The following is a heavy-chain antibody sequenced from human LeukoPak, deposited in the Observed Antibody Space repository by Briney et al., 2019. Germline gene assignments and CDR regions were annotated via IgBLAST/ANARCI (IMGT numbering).Heavy chain of an antibody. CDR3: ARDSYQPGLINY. Sequence: GGSLRLSCAASGFTFSIYAMTWVRQAPGKGLEWISYINSGSSVIHYADSVKGRFTMSRDNAKNSLFLQLNSLRAEDTAVYYCARDSYQPGLINYWGQGTLVTVSS. CDR2: INSGSSVI. V-gene: IGHV3-48*04. D-gene: IGHD2-2*01. CDR1: GFTFSIYA. J-gene: IGHJ4*02.